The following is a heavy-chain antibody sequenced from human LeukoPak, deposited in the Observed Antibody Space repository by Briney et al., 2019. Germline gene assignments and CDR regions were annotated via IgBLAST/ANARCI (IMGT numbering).Heavy chain of an antibody. D-gene: IGHD2-21*02. CDR1: GGSISSYY. V-gene: IGHV4-59*08. CDR2: IYYSGST. J-gene: IGHJ4*02. CDR3: ARTPVVVVTAIPFFDY. Sequence: SETLSLTCTVSGGSISSYYWSWIRQPPGKGLEWIGYIYYSGSTNYNPSLKSRVTISVGTSKNQFSLKLSSVTAADTAVYYCARTPVVVVTAIPFFDYWGQGTLVTVSS.